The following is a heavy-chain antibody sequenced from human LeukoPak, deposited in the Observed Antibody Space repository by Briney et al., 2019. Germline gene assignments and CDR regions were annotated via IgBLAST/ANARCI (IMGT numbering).Heavy chain of an antibody. D-gene: IGHD3/OR15-3a*01. CDR2: THSSRST. CDR3: ARRTDFDI. J-gene: IGHJ3*02. V-gene: IGHV4-4*08. Sequence: PSETLSLTCTVSGCSITGYHWSWIRQPPGKGLEWIRYTHSSRSTHSRPAPESRATISADTSENQFSLKLTSVTAADTAIYYCARRTDFDIWGQGTLLTPSS. CDR1: GCSITGYH.